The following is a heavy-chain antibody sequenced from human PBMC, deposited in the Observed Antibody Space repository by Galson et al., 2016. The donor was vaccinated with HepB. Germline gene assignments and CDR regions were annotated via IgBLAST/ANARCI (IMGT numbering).Heavy chain of an antibody. CDR3: ARADGFYTPFLDS. CDR1: GFTLSNYR. D-gene: IGHD5-24*01. J-gene: IGHJ4*02. CDR2: ISSSSVYI. V-gene: IGHV3-21*01. Sequence: SLRLSCAVSGFTLSNYRIDWVRQAPGKGLEWVSCISSSSVYIWYADPVRGRFTNSRDNAKNSLYLQMDRLTAEDTAVYYCARADGFYTPFLDSWGQGTLGTVAS.